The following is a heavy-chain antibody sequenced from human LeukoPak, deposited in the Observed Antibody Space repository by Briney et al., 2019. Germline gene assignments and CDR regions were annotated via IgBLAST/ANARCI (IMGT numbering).Heavy chain of an antibody. J-gene: IGHJ3*02. D-gene: IGHD3-3*01. CDR3: ARTIFGVASHAFDI. V-gene: IGHV4-34*01. CDR2: INHSGST. CDR1: GGSFSGYY. Sequence: SETLSLTCAVYGGSFSGYYWSWIRQPPGKGLEWIGEINHSGSTNYNPSLKSRVTISVDTSKNQFSLKVSSVTAADTAVYYCARTIFGVASHAFDIWGQGTMVTVSS.